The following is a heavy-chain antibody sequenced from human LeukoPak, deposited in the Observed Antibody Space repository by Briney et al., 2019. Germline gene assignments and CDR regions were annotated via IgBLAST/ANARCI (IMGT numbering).Heavy chain of an antibody. CDR3: VKDGRTSAPH. J-gene: IGHJ4*02. CDR1: GYTFTSHD. D-gene: IGHD1-14*01. V-gene: IGHV1-8*01. CDR2: MNPNSGNT. Sequence: ASVKVSCKASGYTFTSHDINWVRQATGQGLEWMGWMNPNSGNTGYAQKFQGRVTMARNTSISTAYMELSSLRSEDTAVYFCVKDGRTSAPHWGQGTQVTVSS.